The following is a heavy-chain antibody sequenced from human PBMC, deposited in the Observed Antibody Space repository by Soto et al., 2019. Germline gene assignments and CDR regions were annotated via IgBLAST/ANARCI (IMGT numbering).Heavy chain of an antibody. CDR2: INPNSGGP. CDR1: GYTFTGYY. D-gene: IGHD3-3*01. Sequence: ASVKVSCKASGYTFTGYYIHWVRQAPGQRLEWMGYINPNSGGPNYAQKFQGRVTMTRDTSISTAYMELSRLRSDDTAVYFCARDYWSGDRYYYGMDVWGQGTAVTVSS. V-gene: IGHV1-2*02. CDR3: ARDYWSGDRYYYGMDV. J-gene: IGHJ6*02.